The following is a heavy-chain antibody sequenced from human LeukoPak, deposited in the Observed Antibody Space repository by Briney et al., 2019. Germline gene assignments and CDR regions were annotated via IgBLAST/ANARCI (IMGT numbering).Heavy chain of an antibody. J-gene: IGHJ4*02. Sequence: PGGSLGLSCAASGFTFHQYAIHWVRQVPGKGLEWVSGISWNSASIGYADSVEGRFTISRDNAKNSVHLQMNSLRAEDTALYYCAKDKAPLYSGYDWDLDFWGQGTLVTVSS. D-gene: IGHD5-12*01. CDR2: ISWNSASI. CDR1: GFTFHQYA. V-gene: IGHV3-9*01. CDR3: AKDKAPLYSGYDWDLDF.